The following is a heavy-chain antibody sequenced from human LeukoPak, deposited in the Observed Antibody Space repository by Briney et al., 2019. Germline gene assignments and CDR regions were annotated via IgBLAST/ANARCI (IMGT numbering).Heavy chain of an antibody. CDR1: GGTFSSYA. D-gene: IGHD2-2*01. J-gene: IGHJ6*02. Sequence: SVKVSCKASGGTFSSYAISWVRQAPGQGLEWMGRIIPIPGIANYAQKFQGRVTITADKSTSTAYMELSSLRSEDTAVYYCARDVDIVVVPWVGQEPTYYYYGMDVWGQGTTVTVSS. V-gene: IGHV1-69*04. CDR3: ARDVDIVVVPWVGQEPTYYYYGMDV. CDR2: IIPIPGIA.